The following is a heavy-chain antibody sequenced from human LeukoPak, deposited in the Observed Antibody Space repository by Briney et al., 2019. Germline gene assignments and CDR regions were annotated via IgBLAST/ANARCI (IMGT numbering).Heavy chain of an antibody. CDR3: ARVIGYCSSTSCFGYFDY. CDR2: IYYSGST. Sequence: SETLSLTCTVSGGSISSYYWSWIRQPPGKGLEWVGYIYYSGSTDYNPSLKSRVTTSVDTSKNQLSLKLSSVTVADTAVYYCARVIGYCSSTSCFGYFDYWGQGTLVTVSS. CDR1: GGSISSYY. V-gene: IGHV4-59*08. D-gene: IGHD2-2*01. J-gene: IGHJ4*02.